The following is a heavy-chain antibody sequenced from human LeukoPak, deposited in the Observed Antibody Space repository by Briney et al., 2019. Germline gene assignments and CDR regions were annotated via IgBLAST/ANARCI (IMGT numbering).Heavy chain of an antibody. D-gene: IGHD2-15*01. CDR2: IYPGDSDT. J-gene: IGHJ4*02. CDR1: GYSFTSYW. Sequence: GESLKISCKGSGYSFTSYWIGWARQMPGKGLEWMGIIYPGDSDTRYSPSFQGQVTISADKSISTAYLQWSSLKASDTAMYYCARQVPLGYCSGGSCYSFDYWGQGTLVTVSS. V-gene: IGHV5-51*01. CDR3: ARQVPLGYCSGGSCYSFDY.